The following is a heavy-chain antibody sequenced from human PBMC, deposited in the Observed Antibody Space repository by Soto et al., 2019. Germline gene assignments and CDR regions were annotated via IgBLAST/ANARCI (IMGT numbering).Heavy chain of an antibody. CDR3: AKERYSSSWNGYYYYYGMDV. CDR1: GFTFSSYA. Sequence: GGSLRLSCAASGFTFSSYAMSWVRQAPGKGLEWVSAISGSGGSTYYADSVKGRFTISRDNSKNTLYLQMNSLRAEDTAVYYCAKERYSSSWNGYYYYYGMDVWGQGTTVTVSS. V-gene: IGHV3-23*01. D-gene: IGHD6-13*01. CDR2: ISGSGGST. J-gene: IGHJ6*02.